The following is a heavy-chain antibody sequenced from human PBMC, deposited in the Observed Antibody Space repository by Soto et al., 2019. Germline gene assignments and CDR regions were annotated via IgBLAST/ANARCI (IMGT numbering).Heavy chain of an antibody. J-gene: IGHJ6*02. CDR1: GFTFSSYW. Sequence: EVQLVESGGGLVQPGGSLRLSCVDSGFTFSSYWMSWVRQAPVKGLEWVGNIKQDGSEENYVDSVKGRFTIFRDNAKNSMYLQMNSPRAEDTAVYYCARIAASGRGWDVWGQGTTVVVSS. V-gene: IGHV3-7*01. D-gene: IGHD3-10*01. CDR3: ARIAASGRGWDV. CDR2: IKQDGSEE.